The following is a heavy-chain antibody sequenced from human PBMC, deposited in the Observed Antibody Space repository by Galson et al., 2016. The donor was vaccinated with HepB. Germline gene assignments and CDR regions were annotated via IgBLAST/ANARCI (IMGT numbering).Heavy chain of an antibody. J-gene: IGHJ4*02. D-gene: IGHD3-16*02. CDR2: VYIGGSN. CDR3: VRHLSTPRTRGFGC. CDR1: GGSITSSNW. V-gene: IGHV4-4*02. Sequence: ETLSLTCVVSGGSITSSNWWSWVRQPPGKGLEWIGEVYIGGSNNYDPSPETRVTISVDKSKNQFSLNLHSVTAADTAIYYCVRHLSTPRTRGFGCWGQGILVTVSS.